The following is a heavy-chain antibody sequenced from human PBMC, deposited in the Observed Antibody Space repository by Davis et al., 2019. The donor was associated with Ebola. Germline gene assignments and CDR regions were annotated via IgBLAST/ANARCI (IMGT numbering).Heavy chain of an antibody. Sequence: PGGSLRLSCAASGFTFRSYAMSWVRQAPGKGLEWVSAMAGSSGSTYYADSVKGRFTISRDNSKNTLYLQMNSLRAEDTAVYYCAKAQVIVVVLGYFDYWGQGTLVTVSS. D-gene: IGHD3-22*01. V-gene: IGHV3-23*01. CDR1: GFTFRSYA. CDR2: MAGSSGST. J-gene: IGHJ4*02. CDR3: AKAQVIVVVLGYFDY.